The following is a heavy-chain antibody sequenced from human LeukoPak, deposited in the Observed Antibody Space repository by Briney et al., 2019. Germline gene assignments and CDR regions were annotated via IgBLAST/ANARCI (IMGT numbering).Heavy chain of an antibody. D-gene: IGHD3-10*01. CDR2: SLDGSTE. Sequence: PGGSLRLSCVAPGFSLSNFQMYWVRQAPGKGLEWVSISLDGSTEFYADSVKGRFTISRDTASNTMHLEMNNLRIEDTAVYYCMRDYMGWFDPWGQGSLVTVSS. CDR3: MRDYMGWFDP. V-gene: IGHV3-30-3*01. CDR1: GFSLSNFQ. J-gene: IGHJ5*02.